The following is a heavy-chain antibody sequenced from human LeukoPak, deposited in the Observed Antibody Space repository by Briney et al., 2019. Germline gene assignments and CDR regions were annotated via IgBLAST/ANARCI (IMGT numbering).Heavy chain of an antibody. Sequence: GASVKVSCKASGYTFTGYYMHWVRQAPGQGLEWMGWINPNSGGTNYAQKFQGRVTMTRDTSISTAYMELSRLRSDDTAVYYCAREYSSSWYNSPRFDPWGQGTLVTVSS. CDR3: AREYSSSWYNSPRFDP. D-gene: IGHD6-13*01. CDR1: GYTFTGYY. J-gene: IGHJ5*02. CDR2: INPNSGGT. V-gene: IGHV1-2*02.